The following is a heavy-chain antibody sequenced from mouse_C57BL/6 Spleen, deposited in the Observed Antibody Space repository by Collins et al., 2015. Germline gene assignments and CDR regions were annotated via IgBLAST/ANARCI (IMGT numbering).Heavy chain of an antibody. CDR1: GFSLTSYG. V-gene: IGHV2-5*01. CDR2: IWRGGST. Sequence: QVQLKQSGPGLVQPSQSLSITCTVSGFSLTSYGVHWVRQSPGKGLEWLGVIWRGGSTDYNAAFMSRLSITKDNSKSQVFFKMNSLQADDTAIYYCAKKGYGNYEYYAMDYWGQGTSVTVSS. D-gene: IGHD2-1*01. CDR3: AKKGYGNYEYYAMDY. J-gene: IGHJ4*01.